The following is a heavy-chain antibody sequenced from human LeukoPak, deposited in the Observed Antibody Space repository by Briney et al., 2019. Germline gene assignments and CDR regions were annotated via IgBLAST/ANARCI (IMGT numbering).Heavy chain of an antibody. V-gene: IGHV4-30-2*01. Sequence: SQTLSPTCAVSGGSISSGGYSWSWIRQPPGKGLEWIGYIYHSGSTYYNPSLKSRVTISVDRSKNQFSLKLSSVTAADTAVYYCARGGAAADWYYYGMDVWGQGTTVTVSS. J-gene: IGHJ6*02. CDR1: GGSISSGGYS. CDR3: ARGGAAADWYYYGMDV. CDR2: IYHSGST. D-gene: IGHD6-13*01.